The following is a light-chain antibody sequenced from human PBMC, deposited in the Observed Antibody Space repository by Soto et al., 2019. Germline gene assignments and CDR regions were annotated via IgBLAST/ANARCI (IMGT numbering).Light chain of an antibody. CDR3: QQYNNLPS. CDR2: DAN. CDR1: QDISIY. V-gene: IGKV1-33*01. Sequence: DIPMTQSPSSLSASVGDRVTITCQASQDISIYLNWYQQKPGKAPKLLIYDANNLEIGVPSRFSGSGSGTDFSFTINSLQPEDVATYFCQQYNNLPSFGPGTKVDIK. J-gene: IGKJ3*01.